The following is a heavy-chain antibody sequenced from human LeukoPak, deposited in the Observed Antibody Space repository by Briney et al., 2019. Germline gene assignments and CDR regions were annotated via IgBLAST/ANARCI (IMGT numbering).Heavy chain of an antibody. CDR2: INSDGSST. J-gene: IGHJ4*02. CDR1: GFTFSSYW. Sequence: GGSLRLSCAASGFTFSSYWMHWVRQAPGKGLVWVSRINSDGSSTSYADSVKGRFTISRDNAKNTLYLQMNSLRAEDAAIYYCAREVVVAATPLDYWGQGTLVTVSS. D-gene: IGHD2-15*01. V-gene: IGHV3-74*01. CDR3: AREVVVAATPLDY.